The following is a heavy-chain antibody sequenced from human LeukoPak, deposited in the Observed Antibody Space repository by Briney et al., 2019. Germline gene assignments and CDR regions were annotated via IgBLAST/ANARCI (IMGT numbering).Heavy chain of an antibody. CDR3: ARDYYDSSGYYYPKDY. V-gene: IGHV1-2*02. D-gene: IGHD3-22*01. Sequence: ASVKVSCTASGYTFTGYYMHWVRQAPGQGLEWMGWINPNSGGTNYAQKFQGRVTMTRDTSISTAYMELSRLRSDDTAVYYCARDYYDSSGYYYPKDYWSQGTLVTVSS. J-gene: IGHJ4*02. CDR1: GYTFTGYY. CDR2: INPNSGGT.